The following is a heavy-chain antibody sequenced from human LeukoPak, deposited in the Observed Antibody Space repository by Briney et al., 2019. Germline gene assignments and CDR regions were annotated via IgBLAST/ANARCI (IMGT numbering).Heavy chain of an antibody. J-gene: IGHJ3*02. V-gene: IGHV3-30*02. D-gene: IGHD3-9*01. CDR2: IRYDGSNK. Sequence: GGSLRLSCAASGFTFSSYGMHWVRQAPGKGLEWVAFIRYDGSNKYYADSVKGRFTISRDNSKNTLYLQMNSLRAEDTAVYYCAKVSGADILTGYDSDASDIRGQGTMVTVSS. CDR1: GFTFSSYG. CDR3: AKVSGADILTGYDSDASDI.